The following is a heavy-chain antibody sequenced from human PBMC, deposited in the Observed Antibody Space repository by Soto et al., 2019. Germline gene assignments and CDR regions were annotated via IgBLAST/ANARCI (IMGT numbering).Heavy chain of an antibody. V-gene: IGHV3-7*01. CDR2: IKQDGSEK. CDR1: GSTFSSYW. J-gene: IGHJ5*02. CDR3: ARDSTGFRFDP. Sequence: PGGSLRLSCAASGSTFSSYWMSWVRQAPGKGLEWVANIKQDGSEKYYVDSVKGRFTISRDNAKNSLYLQMNSLRAEDTAVYYCARDSTGFRFDPWGQGTLVTVSS.